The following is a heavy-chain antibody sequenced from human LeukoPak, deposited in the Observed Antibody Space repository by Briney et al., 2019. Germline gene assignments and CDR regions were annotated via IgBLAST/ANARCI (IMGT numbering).Heavy chain of an antibody. J-gene: IGHJ4*02. Sequence: SETLSLTCTVSGGSISSYYWSWIRQPPGKGLEWIGYIYYSGSTNYNPSLKSRVTISVGTSKNQFSLKLSSVTAADTAVYYCASSPPRDCSGGSCYGLFVLFNYWGQGTLVTVSS. V-gene: IGHV4-59*08. D-gene: IGHD2-15*01. CDR1: GGSISSYY. CDR2: IYYSGST. CDR3: ASSPPRDCSGGSCYGLFVLFNY.